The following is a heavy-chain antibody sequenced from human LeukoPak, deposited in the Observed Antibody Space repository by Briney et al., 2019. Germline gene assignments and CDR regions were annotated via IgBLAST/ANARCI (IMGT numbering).Heavy chain of an antibody. Sequence: SETLSLTCTVSGGSISSYYWSWIRQPPGKGLEWIGYIYYSGSTNYNPSLKSRVTISVDTSKNQFSLKLSSVTAADTAVYYCARVTVGATDYWGQGTLVTVSS. J-gene: IGHJ4*02. V-gene: IGHV4-59*01. CDR3: ARVTVGATDY. D-gene: IGHD1-26*01. CDR1: GGSISSYY. CDR2: IYYSGST.